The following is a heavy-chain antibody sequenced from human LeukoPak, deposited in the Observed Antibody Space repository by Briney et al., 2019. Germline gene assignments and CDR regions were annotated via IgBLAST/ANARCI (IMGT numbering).Heavy chain of an antibody. CDR1: GGSFSGYY. CDR2: INHSGST. D-gene: IGHD3-10*01. V-gene: IGHV4-34*01. J-gene: IGHJ5*02. Sequence: SETLSLTCAVYGGSFSGYYWSWIRQPPGKGLEWIGEINHSGSTNYNPSLKSRVTISVDTSNNQFSLKLSSVTAADTAVYYCARGFEGSGSLKYSHLGFDPWGQGTLVTVSS. CDR3: ARGFEGSGSLKYSHLGFDP.